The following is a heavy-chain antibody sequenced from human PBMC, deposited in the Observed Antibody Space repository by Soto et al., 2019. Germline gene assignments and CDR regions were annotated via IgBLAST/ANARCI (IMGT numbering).Heavy chain of an antibody. J-gene: IGHJ5*02. Sequence: SETLSLTCAVDSGSFSTYYCSWTRQPPGKGLEWIGEIHPSGDTDYNPSLSNRVTISLDTSKNQFSLKLTSVTAADTAVYYCARRVAAAGFWFDPWGQGTLVTVSS. CDR2: IHPSGDT. CDR1: SGSFSTYY. CDR3: ARRVAAAGFWFDP. V-gene: IGHV4-34*01. D-gene: IGHD6-13*01.